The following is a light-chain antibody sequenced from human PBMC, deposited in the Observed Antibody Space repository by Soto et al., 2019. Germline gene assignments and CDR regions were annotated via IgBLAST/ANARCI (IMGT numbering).Light chain of an antibody. CDR2: RVS. CDR3: LQGTHWPPYT. J-gene: IGKJ2*01. Sequence: DVVMTESPLSLSVTLGQSASISCRSSQSLVHSDGNTYLNWIHQRPGQSPRRLIYRVSNRDSGVPGRFSGSGSGTDFTLKISRVEAEDVGVYYCLQGTHWPPYTFGQGTKLEIK. V-gene: IGKV2-30*02. CDR1: QSLVHSDGNTY.